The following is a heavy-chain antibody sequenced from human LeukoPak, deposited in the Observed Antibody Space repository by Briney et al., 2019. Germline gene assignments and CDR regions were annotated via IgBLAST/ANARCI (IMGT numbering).Heavy chain of an antibody. CDR1: GGSISSYY. V-gene: IGHV4-59*01. CDR2: IYYSGST. CDR3: ARRDYGSGSRPFDY. J-gene: IGHJ4*02. Sequence: KSSETLSLTCTVSGGSISSYYWSWIRQPPGKGLEWIGYIYYSGSTNYNPSLKSRVTISVDTSKNQFSLKLSSVTAADTAVYYCARRDYGSGSRPFDYWGQGTLVTVSS. D-gene: IGHD3-10*01.